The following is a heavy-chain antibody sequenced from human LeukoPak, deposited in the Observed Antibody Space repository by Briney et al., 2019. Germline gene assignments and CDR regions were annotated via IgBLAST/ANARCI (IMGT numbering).Heavy chain of an antibody. CDR1: GYTFTSYG. J-gene: IGHJ4*02. V-gene: IGHV1-18*01. Sequence: ASVKVSCKASGYTFTSYGISWVRQAPGQGLEWMGWISGYNGNTNYAQKLQGRVSMTTDTSTSTAFMELRSLRSDDTAVYYCARVLRRYYDSSGYSDYWGQGTLVTVSS. CDR3: ARVLRRYYDSSGYSDY. D-gene: IGHD3-22*01. CDR2: ISGYNGNT.